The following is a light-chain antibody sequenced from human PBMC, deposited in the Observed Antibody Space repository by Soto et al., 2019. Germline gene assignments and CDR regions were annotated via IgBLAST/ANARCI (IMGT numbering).Light chain of an antibody. CDR3: QHYGRSPIT. J-gene: IGKJ5*01. CDR1: QSISSY. Sequence: EIVLTQSPAALSLSPGERATLSCRASQSISSYLAWYQQKPGQAPRLLIYGASIRATGIPVRLSGSGSGTDFTLTISRLEPEDFALYYCQHYGRSPITFGQGTRLEIK. V-gene: IGKV3-20*01. CDR2: GAS.